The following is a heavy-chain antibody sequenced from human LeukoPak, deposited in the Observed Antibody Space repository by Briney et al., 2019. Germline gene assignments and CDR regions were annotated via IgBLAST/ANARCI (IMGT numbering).Heavy chain of an antibody. Sequence: SETLSLTCTVSGGSISSYYWSWLRQPPGKGLEWIGYIYYSGSTNYNPSLKSRVTISVDTSKNQFSLKLSSVTAADTAVYYCARDRYSSGWPFDYWGQGTLVTVSS. CDR1: GGSISSYY. D-gene: IGHD6-19*01. V-gene: IGHV4-59*01. J-gene: IGHJ4*02. CDR2: IYYSGST. CDR3: ARDRYSSGWPFDY.